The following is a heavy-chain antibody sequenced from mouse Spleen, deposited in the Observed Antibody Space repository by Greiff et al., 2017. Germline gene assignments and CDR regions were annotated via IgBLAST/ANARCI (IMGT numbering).Heavy chain of an antibody. D-gene: IGHD3-2*02. CDR3: ARQGYFAY. J-gene: IGHJ3*01. Sequence: QQSCKASGYTFTSYWMHWVKQRPGQGLEWIGEIDPSDSYTNYNQKFKGKATLTVDKSSSTAYMQLSSLTSEDSAVYYCARQGYFAYWGQGTLVTVSA. V-gene: IGHV1-69*02. CDR2: IDPSDSYT. CDR1: GYTFTSYW.